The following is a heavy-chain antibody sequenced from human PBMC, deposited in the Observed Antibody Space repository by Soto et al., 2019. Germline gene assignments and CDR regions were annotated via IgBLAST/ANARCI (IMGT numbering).Heavy chain of an antibody. CDR2: ILPVFGTA. CDR3: AGGHEYGGNSDAFDI. Sequence: QVHLVQSGAEVKKPGSSVKVSCKASGGTFSTSSINWLRQAPGQRPEWMGNILPVFGTAAYAQKFRDRVTLTADKSTNTAYMELRSLFSEDAAVYYCAGGHEYGGNSDAFDIWGQGAVVTVSS. D-gene: IGHD4-17*01. J-gene: IGHJ3*02. V-gene: IGHV1-69*14. CDR1: GGTFSTSS.